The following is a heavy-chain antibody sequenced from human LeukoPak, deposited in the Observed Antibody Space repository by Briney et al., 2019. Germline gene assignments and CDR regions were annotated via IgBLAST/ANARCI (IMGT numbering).Heavy chain of an antibody. CDR1: GGTFSSYA. V-gene: IGHV1-69*13. Sequence: SVKVSCKASGGTFSSYAISWVRQAPGQGLEWMGGIIPIFGTANYAQKFQGRVTITADESTSTAYMELSSLRSEDTAVYYCAREIVTIFGVVIRNYYYYGMDVWGQGTTVTVSS. CDR2: IIPIFGTA. J-gene: IGHJ6*02. D-gene: IGHD3-3*01. CDR3: AREIVTIFGVVIRNYYYYGMDV.